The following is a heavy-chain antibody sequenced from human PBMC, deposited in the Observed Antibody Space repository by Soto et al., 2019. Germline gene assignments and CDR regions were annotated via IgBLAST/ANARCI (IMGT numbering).Heavy chain of an antibody. CDR3: VKERADFVTVPHATSGMDV. D-gene: IGHD2-15*01. CDR1: GFSFNKFG. V-gene: IGHV3-30*18. J-gene: IGHJ6*02. Sequence: QIQLVQSGGGVVQPGGSLRLSCTASGFSFNKFGMHWVRQTPGKGLEWVASLSYDGNNDFYADSVTGRLIISRDNSKNTLYLQVNTLTVDDTAVYYCVKERADFVTVPHATSGMDVWGPGTTVTVSS. CDR2: LSYDGNND.